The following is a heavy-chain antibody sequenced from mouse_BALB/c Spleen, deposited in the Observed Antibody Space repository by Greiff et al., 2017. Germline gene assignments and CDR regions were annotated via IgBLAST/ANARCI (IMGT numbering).Heavy chain of an antibody. CDR1: GFNIKDTY. V-gene: IGHV14-3*02. CDR2: IDPANGNT. Sequence: EVQLQQSGAELVKPGASVKLSCTASGFNIKDTYMHWVKQRPEQGLEWIGRIDPANGNTKYDPKFQGKATITADTSSNTAYLQLSSLTSEDTAVYYCARRDYYGYVFDYWGQGTTLTVSS. D-gene: IGHD1-2*01. J-gene: IGHJ2*01. CDR3: ARRDYYGYVFDY.